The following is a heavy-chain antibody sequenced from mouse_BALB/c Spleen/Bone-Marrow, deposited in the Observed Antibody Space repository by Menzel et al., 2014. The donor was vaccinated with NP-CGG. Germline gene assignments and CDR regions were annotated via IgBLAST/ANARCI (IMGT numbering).Heavy chain of an antibody. CDR2: LYPGDGDT. CDR1: GYAFSSYW. V-gene: IGHV1-80*01. CDR3: SRSTSTMDY. Sequence: VKLVESGAELVRPGSSLKISCKASGYAFSSYWTNWVKQRPGQGLEWIGQLYPGDGDTNYNGKFKGKATLTADKSSSTAYMQLSSLTSEDSAVYFCSRSTSTMDYWGQGTPLTVSS. J-gene: IGHJ2*01. D-gene: IGHD1-1*02.